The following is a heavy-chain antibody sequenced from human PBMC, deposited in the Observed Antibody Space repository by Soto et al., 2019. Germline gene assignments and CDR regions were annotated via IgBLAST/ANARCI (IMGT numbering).Heavy chain of an antibody. V-gene: IGHV4-38-2*01. CDR3: ARVRSPFSGSLDHWFDP. CDR1: GYSISSGYY. CDR2: IYHSGST. J-gene: IGHJ5*02. D-gene: IGHD3-22*01. Sequence: AETLALSCAFSGYSISSGYYWGWIRQPPGKGLEWIGSIYHSGSTYYNPSLKSRVTISVDTSKNQFSLKLSSVTAADTAVYYCARVRSPFSGSLDHWFDPWGQGTMVTVSS.